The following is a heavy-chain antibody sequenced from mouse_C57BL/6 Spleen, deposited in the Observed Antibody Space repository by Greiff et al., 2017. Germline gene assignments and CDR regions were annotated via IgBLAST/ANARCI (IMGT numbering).Heavy chain of an antibody. D-gene: IGHD1-1*01. Sequence: EVQLVESGGGLVQPGGSMKLSCVASGFTFSNYWMNWVRQSPETGLEWVAQIRLKSDNYATHYAESVKGRFTISRDDSKSSVYLQMNNLRAEDTGIYYCTYIYYYGSSYFYAMDYWGQGTSVTVSS. V-gene: IGHV6-3*01. J-gene: IGHJ4*01. CDR3: TYIYYYGSSYFYAMDY. CDR2: IRLKSDNYAT. CDR1: GFTFSNYW.